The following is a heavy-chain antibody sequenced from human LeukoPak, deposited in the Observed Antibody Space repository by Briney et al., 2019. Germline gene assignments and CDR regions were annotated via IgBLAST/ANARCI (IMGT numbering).Heavy chain of an antibody. CDR3: AKEVVPAAPSFDP. CDR2: ILYDGSNK. J-gene: IGHJ5*02. V-gene: IGHV3-30*04. Sequence: GGSLRLSCAASGFTFSSYTMHWVRQAPGKGLEWVALILYDGSNKYYADSVKGRFTISRDNSKNTLYLQMNSLRAEDTAVYYCAKEVVPAAPSFDPWGQGTLVTVSS. CDR1: GFTFSSYT. D-gene: IGHD2-2*01.